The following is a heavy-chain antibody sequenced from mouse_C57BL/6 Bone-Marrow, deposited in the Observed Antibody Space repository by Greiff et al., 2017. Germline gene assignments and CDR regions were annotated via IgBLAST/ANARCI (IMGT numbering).Heavy chain of an antibody. Sequence: EVKVVESGAELVRPGASVKLSCTASGFNIKDDYMHWVKQRPEQGLEWIGWIDPENGDTEYASKFQGKATITADTSSNTAYLQLSSLTSEDTAVYYCTTYSPFAYWGQGTLVTVSA. CDR3: TTYSPFAY. D-gene: IGHD3-1*01. V-gene: IGHV14-4*01. CDR2: IDPENGDT. CDR1: GFNIKDDY. J-gene: IGHJ3*01.